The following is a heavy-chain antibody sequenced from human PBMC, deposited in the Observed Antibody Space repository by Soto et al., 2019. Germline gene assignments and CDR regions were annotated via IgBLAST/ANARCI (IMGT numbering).Heavy chain of an antibody. D-gene: IGHD6-13*01. J-gene: IGHJ3*02. CDR3: ANGVLSSWYMGVIQITAFDI. CDR2: ISYDGSNK. Sequence: GGSLRLSCAASGFTFSSYGMHWVRQAPGKGLEWVAVISYDGSNKYYADSVKGRFTISRDNSKNTLYLQMNSLRAEDTAVYYCANGVLSSWYMGVIQITAFDIWGQGTMVTVSS. V-gene: IGHV3-30*18. CDR1: GFTFSSYG.